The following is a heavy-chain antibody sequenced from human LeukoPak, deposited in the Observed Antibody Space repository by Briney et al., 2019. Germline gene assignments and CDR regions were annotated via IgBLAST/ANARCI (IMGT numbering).Heavy chain of an antibody. D-gene: IGHD1-26*01. Sequence: ASVKVSCKASGYTFTSYGIHWVRQAPGQGLEWMGWINTNTGNPTYAQGFTGRFVFSLETSVSTSYLQISSLKAEDTAVYYCARGRGSSARLGYYFCYIDVWGKGTTVTVSS. V-gene: IGHV7-4-1*02. J-gene: IGHJ6*03. CDR2: INTNTGNP. CDR1: GYTFTSYG. CDR3: ARGRGSSARLGYYFCYIDV.